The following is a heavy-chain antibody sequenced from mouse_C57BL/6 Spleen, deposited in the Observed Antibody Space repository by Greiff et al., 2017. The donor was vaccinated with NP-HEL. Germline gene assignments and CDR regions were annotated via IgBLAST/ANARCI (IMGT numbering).Heavy chain of an antibody. D-gene: IGHD1-2*01. Sequence: EVMLVESEGGLVQPGSSMKLSCTASGFTFSDYYMAWVRQVPEKGLEWVANINYDGSSTYYLDSLKSRFIISRDNAKNILYLQMSSLKSEDTATYYCARITTAHWYFDVWGTGTTVTVSS. J-gene: IGHJ1*03. V-gene: IGHV5-16*01. CDR1: GFTFSDYY. CDR3: ARITTAHWYFDV. CDR2: INYDGSST.